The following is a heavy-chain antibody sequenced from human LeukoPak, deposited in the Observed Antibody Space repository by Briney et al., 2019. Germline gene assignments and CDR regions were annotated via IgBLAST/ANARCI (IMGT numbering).Heavy chain of an antibody. V-gene: IGHV3-7*01. J-gene: IGHJ4*02. Sequence: GGSLRLSCAVSGLSFSSYWMSWVRQAPGKGLEWVAIIKEDGSEKYYVDSVKGRFTISRDNAKNPLYLQMNSLRAEDTAVYYCARDRKAVAGIGYWGQGTLVTVSS. D-gene: IGHD6-19*01. CDR1: GLSFSSYW. CDR3: ARDRKAVAGIGY. CDR2: IKEDGSEK.